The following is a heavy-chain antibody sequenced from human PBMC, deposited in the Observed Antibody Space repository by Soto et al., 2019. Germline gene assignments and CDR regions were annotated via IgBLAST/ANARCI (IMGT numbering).Heavy chain of an antibody. D-gene: IGHD3-9*01. V-gene: IGHV3-23*01. CDR3: AKGGATYGLLTHDY. CDR2: LTGSSGVT. CDR1: GFTFSNFA. Sequence: SLRLSCVVSGFTFSNFAMSWVRQAPGKGLEWVPTLTGSSGVTYYADSVKGRFAISRDNSRNTLSLQMNSLTAEDTAVYYCAKGGATYGLLTHDYWGQGTRVTVSS. J-gene: IGHJ4*02.